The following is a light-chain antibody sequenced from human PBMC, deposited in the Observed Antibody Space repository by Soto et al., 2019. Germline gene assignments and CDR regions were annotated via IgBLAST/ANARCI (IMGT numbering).Light chain of an antibody. CDR1: QSLLHSDGYNY. Sequence: DIVMTQSPLSLPVTPGEPASISCRSSQSLLHSDGYNYLDWYLQKPGQSPQLLIYLGSNRASGVHDRFSGSGSGTDFTLKISGVEAEDVGVYCCMEALQTPHTFGQGPQLEIK. J-gene: IGKJ2*01. V-gene: IGKV2-28*01. CDR2: LGS. CDR3: MEALQTPHT.